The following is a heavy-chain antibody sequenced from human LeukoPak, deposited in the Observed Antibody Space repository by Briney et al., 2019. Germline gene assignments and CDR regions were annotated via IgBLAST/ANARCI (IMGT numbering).Heavy chain of an antibody. CDR3: ARATTSMYFPYSFDY. J-gene: IGHJ4*02. Sequence: GASVKISCKASGYTFTSTSYAMNWVRQAPGQGLEWMGWINTNTGNPTYAQGFTGRFVFSLDTSASTAYLQISSLKAEDTAVYYCARATTSMYFPYSFDYWGQGTLVTVSS. V-gene: IGHV7-4-1*02. CDR2: INTNTGNP. D-gene: IGHD2/OR15-2a*01. CDR1: GYTFTSTSYA.